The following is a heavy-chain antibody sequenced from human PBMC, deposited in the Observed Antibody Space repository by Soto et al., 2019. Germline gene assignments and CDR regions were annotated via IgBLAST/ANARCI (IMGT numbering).Heavy chain of an antibody. CDR2: IFYSGDT. D-gene: IGHD4-4*01. V-gene: IGHV4-30-4*01. J-gene: IGHJ4*02. Sequence: PSETLSLTCTVSGGSISNPDYYWNWIRQPPGKGLEWIGSIFYSGDTSYNPSLKSRLNMSVDTSKNQFSLGLRSVTASDTAVYFCAREGRLQSLDYWGQGTVVTVSS. CDR1: GGSISNPDYY. CDR3: AREGRLQSLDY.